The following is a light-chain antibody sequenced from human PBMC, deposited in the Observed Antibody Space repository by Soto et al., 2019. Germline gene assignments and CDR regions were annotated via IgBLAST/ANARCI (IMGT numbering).Light chain of an antibody. CDR1: SSDVGAYNY. V-gene: IGLV2-11*01. CDR2: DVS. J-gene: IGLJ3*02. Sequence: QSALTQPRSVSGSPGQSVTISCTGTSSDVGAYNYVSWYQQHPGKAPKLMIYDVSQRPSGVPDRFSGSKSGNTASLIISGLQADDDADYFCCSYAGSYNWVFGGGTKLTVL. CDR3: CSYAGSYNWV.